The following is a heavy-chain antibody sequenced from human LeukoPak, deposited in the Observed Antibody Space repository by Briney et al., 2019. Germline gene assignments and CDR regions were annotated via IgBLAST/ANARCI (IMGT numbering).Heavy chain of an antibody. V-gene: IGHV3-21*06. J-gene: IGHJ3*01. CDR1: GFTFSSYS. CDR3: ARQAVARPFDL. Sequence: GGSLRLSCAASGFTFSSYSMNWVRQAPGKGLEWVSSISSSSSYIYYADSVKGRFTISRDNTQSSLYLQMNSLRAGDTAVYYCARQAVARPFDLWGQGTMVAVSS. CDR2: ISSSSSYI.